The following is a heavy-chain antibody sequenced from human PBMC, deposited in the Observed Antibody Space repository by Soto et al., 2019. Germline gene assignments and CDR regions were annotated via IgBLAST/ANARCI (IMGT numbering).Heavy chain of an antibody. CDR2: INSKTDGGTT. Sequence: PAGSLRLSCAASGFTFSNAWMSWVRQAPGKGLEWVGRINSKTDGGTTDYAAPVKGRFTISRDDSKNTLYLQMNSLKTEDTAVYYCTTHYESGGYDLSTRDIWGQGTMVT. CDR3: TTHYESGGYDLSTRDI. CDR1: GFTFSNAW. J-gene: IGHJ3*02. V-gene: IGHV3-15*01. D-gene: IGHD3-22*01.